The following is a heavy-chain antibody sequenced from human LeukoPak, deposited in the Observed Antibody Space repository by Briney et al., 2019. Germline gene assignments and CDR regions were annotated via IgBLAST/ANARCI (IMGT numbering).Heavy chain of an antibody. J-gene: IGHJ4*02. CDR1: GDSVSSNSAA. CDR3: ARAGIAVAGRGGY. Sequence: RSQTLSLTCAISGDSVSSNSAAWNCIRQSPSLGLKWLGRTYYRSKWYNDYAVSVKSRITINPDTSKSQFSLQLNSVTPEDTAVYYCARAGIAVAGRGGYWGQGTLVTVSS. D-gene: IGHD6-19*01. V-gene: IGHV6-1*01. CDR2: TYYRSKWYN.